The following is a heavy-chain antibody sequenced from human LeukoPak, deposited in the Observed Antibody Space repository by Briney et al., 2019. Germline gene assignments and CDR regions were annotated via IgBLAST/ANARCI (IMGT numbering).Heavy chain of an antibody. CDR1: GGSISRGGYY. V-gene: IGHV4-31*03. D-gene: IGHD2-15*01. Sequence: PSETLSLTCTVSGGSISRGGYYWSWIRQHPGKGLEWIGYIYYSGSTYYNPSLKSRVTISVDTSKNQFSLKLSSVTAADTAVYYCARARIVVVVADFDAFDIWGQGTMVTVSS. CDR2: IYYSGST. J-gene: IGHJ3*02. CDR3: ARARIVVVVADFDAFDI.